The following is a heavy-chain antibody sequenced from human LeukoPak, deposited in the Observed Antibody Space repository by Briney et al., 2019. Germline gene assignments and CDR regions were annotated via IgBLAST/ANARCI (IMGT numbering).Heavy chain of an antibody. D-gene: IGHD5-12*01. CDR3: ARGGIRGYSAFDNLDF. CDR2: IHHSGST. J-gene: IGHJ4*02. Sequence: PSGTLSLTCAVSGGSISTTNWWSWVRQPPGTRLEWIAEIHHSGSTNYNPSLKSRVTMSVDTSKNQFSLTLTSVTVADTAFYYCARGGIRGYSAFDNLDFWGLGTHVTVSS. V-gene: IGHV4-4*02. CDR1: GGSISTTNW.